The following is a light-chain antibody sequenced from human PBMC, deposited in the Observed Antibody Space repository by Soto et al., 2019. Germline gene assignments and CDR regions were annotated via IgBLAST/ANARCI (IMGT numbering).Light chain of an antibody. CDR2: ATS. J-gene: IGKJ1*01. CDR1: RSVDTD. Sequence: EILMTQSPATLSVSPGDSATLSCRASRSVDTDLAWYQQKPGQAPRLLVFATSARATGVPDRFRGSRSGTDFTLTISSLQPEDYATYYCHQYYNRPPWTFGQGTKVEI. CDR3: HQYYNRPPWT. V-gene: IGKV3-15*01.